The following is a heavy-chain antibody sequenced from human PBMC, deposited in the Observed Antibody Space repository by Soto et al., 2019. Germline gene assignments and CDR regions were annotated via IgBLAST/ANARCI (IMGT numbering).Heavy chain of an antibody. Sequence: SETLSLTCTVSGGSVSSVTYYWSWIRQPPGKGLEWIGYIYYSGSTNYNPSLKSRVTMSVDTSKNQFSLKLSSLTAADTAVYYCARDNGGSYYYFDYWGQGTLVTVSS. CDR2: IYYSGST. CDR1: GGSVSSVTYY. CDR3: ARDNGGSYYYFDY. J-gene: IGHJ4*02. D-gene: IGHD1-26*01. V-gene: IGHV4-61*01.